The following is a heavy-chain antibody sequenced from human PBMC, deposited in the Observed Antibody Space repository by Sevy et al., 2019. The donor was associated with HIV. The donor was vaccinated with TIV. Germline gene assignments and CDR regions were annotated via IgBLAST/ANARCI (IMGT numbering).Heavy chain of an antibody. CDR3: APFDY. J-gene: IGHJ4*02. V-gene: IGHV3-23*01. Sequence: GGSLRLSCAASGFNFSDYAMGWVRQAPGKGLECVSAISGGGSRTHYADSVKGRFTISRDNSKITLYLQMNSLKADDTAIYYCAPFDYWGQGILVTVSS. CDR1: GFNFSDYA. CDR2: ISGGGSRT.